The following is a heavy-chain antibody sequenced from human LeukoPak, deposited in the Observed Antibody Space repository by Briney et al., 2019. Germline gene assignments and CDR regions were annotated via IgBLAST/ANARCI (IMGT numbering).Heavy chain of an antibody. D-gene: IGHD1-1*01. V-gene: IGHV1-46*01. CDR3: ARESDTGKDFDH. J-gene: IGHJ4*02. CDR1: GYXFTYYY. Sequence: ASVKVSCKASGYXFTYYYMHWVRQAPGQGLEWMGMINPSSGSTSYAQKFQGRVTMTRGTSTSTVYMEMSSLRSEDTALYSCARESDTGKDFDHWGQGTLVTVSS. CDR2: INPSSGST.